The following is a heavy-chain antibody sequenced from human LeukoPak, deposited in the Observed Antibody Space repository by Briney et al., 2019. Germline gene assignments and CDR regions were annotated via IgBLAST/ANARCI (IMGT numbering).Heavy chain of an antibody. CDR2: IYPGDSDT. CDR1: GYSFTSYW. CDR3: ARPSSGYYYGVVY. Sequence: GESLMISCKGSGYSFTSYWIGWVRQMPGKGLEWMGIIYPGDSDTRYSPSFQGQVTISADKSISTAYLQWSGLKASDTAMYYCARPSSGYYYGVVYWGQGTLVTVSS. D-gene: IGHD3-22*01. V-gene: IGHV5-51*01. J-gene: IGHJ4*02.